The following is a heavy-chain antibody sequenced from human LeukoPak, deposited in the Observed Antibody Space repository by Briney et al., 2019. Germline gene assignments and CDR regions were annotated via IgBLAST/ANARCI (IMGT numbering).Heavy chain of an antibody. CDR2: IYHSGST. CDR3: ARRYMVRGVSNWFDP. CDR1: GYSISSGYY. V-gene: IGHV4-38-2*01. Sequence: SETLSLTCAVSGYSISSGYYWGWIRPPPGKGLEWIGSIYHSGSTYYNPSLKSRVTISVDTSKNQFSLKLSSVTAADTAVYYCARRYMVRGVSNWFDPWGQGTLVTVSS. J-gene: IGHJ5*02. D-gene: IGHD3-10*01.